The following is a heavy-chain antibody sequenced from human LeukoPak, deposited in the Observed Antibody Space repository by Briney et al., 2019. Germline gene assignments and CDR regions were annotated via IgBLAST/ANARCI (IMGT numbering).Heavy chain of an antibody. V-gene: IGHV3-21*01. J-gene: IGHJ4*02. Sequence: GGSLRLSCAASGFTFSSYAMSWVRQAPGKGLEWVSSISSSSSYIYYADSVKGRFTISRDNAKNSLYLQMNSLRAEDTAVYYCASLRGLSSGWYEFDYWGQGTLVTVSS. CDR1: GFTFSSYA. CDR2: ISSSSSYI. CDR3: ASLRGLSSGWYEFDY. D-gene: IGHD6-19*01.